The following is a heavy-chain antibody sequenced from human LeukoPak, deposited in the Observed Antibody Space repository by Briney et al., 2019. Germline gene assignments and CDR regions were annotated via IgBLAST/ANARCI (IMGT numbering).Heavy chain of an antibody. CDR3: ARSGKPYYYDSSGYYFDY. J-gene: IGHJ4*02. Sequence: GGSLRLSCAASGFTFSSYDMHWVRQATGKGLEWVSAIGTAGDTYYPGSVKGRFTISRENAKNSLYLQMNGLRAGDTAVYYCARSGKPYYYDSSGYYFDYWGQGTLVTVSS. D-gene: IGHD3-22*01. CDR1: GFTFSSYD. CDR2: IGTAGDT. V-gene: IGHV3-13*04.